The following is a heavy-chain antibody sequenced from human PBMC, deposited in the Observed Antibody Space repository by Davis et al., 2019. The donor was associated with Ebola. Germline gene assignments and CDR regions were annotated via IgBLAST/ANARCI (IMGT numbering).Heavy chain of an antibody. D-gene: IGHD3-9*01. Sequence: MPSETLSLTCTVSGGSISSSSYYWGWIRQPPGKGLEWIGSIYYSGSTYYNPSLKSRVTISVDTSKNQFSLKLSSVTAADTAVYYCASLVYFGYGMDVWGQGTTVTVSS. CDR2: IYYSGST. CDR1: GGSISSSSYY. V-gene: IGHV4-39*01. J-gene: IGHJ6*02. CDR3: ASLVYFGYGMDV.